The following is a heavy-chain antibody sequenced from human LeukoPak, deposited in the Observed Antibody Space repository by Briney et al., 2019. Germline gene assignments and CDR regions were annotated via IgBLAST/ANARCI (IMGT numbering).Heavy chain of an antibody. V-gene: IGHV3-48*01. D-gene: IGHD6-13*01. CDR1: GFTFSSYS. CDR3: ARDRKGYSSSWYVQSSREFDY. CDR2: ISSSSSTI. Sequence: GGSLRLSCAASGFTFSSYSMNWVRQAPGKGLEWVSYISSSSSTIYYADSVKGRFTISRDNAKNSLYLQMNSLRAEDTAVYYCARDRKGYSSSWYVQSSREFDYWGQGTLVTVSS. J-gene: IGHJ4*02.